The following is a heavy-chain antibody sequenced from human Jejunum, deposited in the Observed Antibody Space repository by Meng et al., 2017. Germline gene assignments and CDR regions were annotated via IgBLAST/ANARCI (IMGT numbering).Heavy chain of an antibody. Sequence: EVHLLESGGDLAHPGGSLRLSCTASAFPFSSSAMNWVRQAPGKGLEWVSRISASGGTTYYADSVKGRFTISRDNSKNTLYLHMYNLRADDTAIYYCSKPSTTTDSYFDQWGQGTLVTVSS. D-gene: IGHD4-17*01. CDR2: ISASGGTT. J-gene: IGHJ4*02. CDR3: SKPSTTTDSYFDQ. CDR1: AFPFSSSA. V-gene: IGHV3-23*01.